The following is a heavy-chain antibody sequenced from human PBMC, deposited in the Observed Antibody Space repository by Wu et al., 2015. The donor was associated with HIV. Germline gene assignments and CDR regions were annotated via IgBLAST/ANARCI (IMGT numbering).Heavy chain of an antibody. Sequence: QVHLIQSGAELKKPGASVKIYCKASGYSFSSYYIHWVRQAPGQGLEWMGIVNPNDGATNYAQKFQGRLTLTGETTTSTVYMELNSLRSEDTAVYYCGRDRIKGGYSALDYWGEGALVTVSS. D-gene: IGHD3-10*01. CDR1: GYSFSSYY. CDR3: GRDRIKGGYSALDY. J-gene: IGHJ4*02. CDR2: VNPNDGAT. V-gene: IGHV1-46*03.